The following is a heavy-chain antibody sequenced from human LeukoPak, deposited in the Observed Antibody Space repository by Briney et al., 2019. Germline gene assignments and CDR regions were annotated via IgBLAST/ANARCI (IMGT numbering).Heavy chain of an antibody. CDR2: IIPILGIA. CDR3: ARDSRRITMVRGARGY. V-gene: IGHV1-69*04. Sequence: ASVKVSCKASGGTFSSYAISWVRQAPGQGLEWMGRIIPILGIANYAQKFQGRVTMTRDTSTSTVYMELSSLRSEDTAVYYCARDSRRITMVRGARGYWGQGTLVTVSS. CDR1: GGTFSSYA. J-gene: IGHJ4*02. D-gene: IGHD3-10*01.